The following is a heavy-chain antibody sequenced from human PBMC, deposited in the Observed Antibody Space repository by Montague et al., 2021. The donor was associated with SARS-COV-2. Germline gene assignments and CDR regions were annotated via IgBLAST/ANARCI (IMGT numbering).Heavy chain of an antibody. CDR3: GGVGYSTSTVDS. V-gene: IGHV4-59*12. J-gene: IGHJ5*01. CDR1: GDSLSFYF. Sequence: SETLSLTCTVSGDSLSFYFCTWICQPPGTGLELIWYIENNCSTNSYSSPKIRLTMSLDMSTNQFCLELRAVTAADTAVYYCGGVGYSTSTVDSWGHGTLVSVSS. CDR2: IENNCST. D-gene: IGHD5-18*01.